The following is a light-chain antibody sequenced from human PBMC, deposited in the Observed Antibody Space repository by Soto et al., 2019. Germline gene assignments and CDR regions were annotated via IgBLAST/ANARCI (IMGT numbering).Light chain of an antibody. Sequence: DVVMTQSPLSLPVTLGQPASISCRSSQSLVYSDGNTYLNWFQQRPGQSPRRLLSKVSNRDSGVPDRFSGSGSGTDFTLKISRVEAEDVGVYYCMQGTHWPRTFGQGTKVEIK. CDR3: MQGTHWPRT. CDR1: QSLVYSDGNTY. CDR2: KVS. J-gene: IGKJ1*01. V-gene: IGKV2-30*01.